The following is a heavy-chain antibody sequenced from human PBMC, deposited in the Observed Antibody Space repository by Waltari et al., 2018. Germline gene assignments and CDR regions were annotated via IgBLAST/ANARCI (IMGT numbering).Heavy chain of an antibody. Sequence: QLQLQESGPGLVKPSETLSLTCTVSGGSISSSSYYWGWIRQPPGKGLEWIGSSYYSGRTNYSPTHKSRDTISVDTSKTQFSLKLSSVTAADTAVYYCARHPAMTIMLWYFDLWGRGTLVTVSS. CDR2: SYYSGRT. V-gene: IGHV4-39*01. J-gene: IGHJ2*01. CDR1: GGSISSSSYY. CDR3: ARHPAMTIMLWYFDL. D-gene: IGHD2-8*01.